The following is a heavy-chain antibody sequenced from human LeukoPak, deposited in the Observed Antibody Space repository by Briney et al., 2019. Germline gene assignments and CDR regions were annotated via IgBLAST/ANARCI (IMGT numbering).Heavy chain of an antibody. CDR3: ARGIDY. Sequence: TYSNPPLKSRLTISLDTSKTQFSLNLRSVTAADTAVYYCARGIDYWGQGTLVTVSS. CDR2: T. V-gene: IGHV4-31*02. J-gene: IGHJ4*02.